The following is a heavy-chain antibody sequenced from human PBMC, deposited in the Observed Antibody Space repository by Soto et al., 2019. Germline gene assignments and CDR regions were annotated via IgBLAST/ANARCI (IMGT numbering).Heavy chain of an antibody. V-gene: IGHV3-23*01. CDR2: ISGSGGST. CDR3: ARTEPTKYGDYRSRYYYYYMDV. CDR1: GFTFSSYA. J-gene: IGHJ6*03. Sequence: GGSLRLSCAASGFTFSSYAMSWVRQAPGKVLEWVSAISGSGGSTYYADSVKGRFTISRDNSKNTLYLQMNSLRAEDTAVYYCARTEPTKYGDYRSRYYYYYMDVWGKGTTVTVSS. D-gene: IGHD4-17*01.